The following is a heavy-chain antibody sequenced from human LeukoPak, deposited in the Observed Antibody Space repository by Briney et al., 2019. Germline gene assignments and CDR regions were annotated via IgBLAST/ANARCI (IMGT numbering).Heavy chain of an antibody. CDR1: GGTFSSYA. V-gene: IGHV1-69*01. D-gene: IGHD6-19*01. CDR3: ARDGAHSSGWLGNWFDP. CDR2: IITIFGTA. J-gene: IGHJ5*02. Sequence: ASVKVSCKASGGTFSSYAISWVRQAPGQGLEWMGGIITIFGTANYAQKFQGRVTITADESTSTAYMELSSLRSEDTAVYYCARDGAHSSGWLGNWFDPWGQGTLVTVSS.